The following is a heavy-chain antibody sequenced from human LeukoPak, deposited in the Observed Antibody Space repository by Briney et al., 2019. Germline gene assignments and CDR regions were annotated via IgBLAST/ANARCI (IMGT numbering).Heavy chain of an antibody. Sequence: GGSLRLSCAASGFTFSSYWMSWVRQAPGKGLEWVSGISAGGTNTYYADSLKGRFTISRDNSKNTLYVQMNSLRAEDTAMYYCARNSLGYCSGANCYSSWYFDLWGRGNLVTVSS. J-gene: IGHJ2*01. CDR3: ARNSLGYCSGANCYSSWYFDL. CDR2: ISAGGTNT. V-gene: IGHV3-23*01. D-gene: IGHD2-15*01. CDR1: GFTFSSYW.